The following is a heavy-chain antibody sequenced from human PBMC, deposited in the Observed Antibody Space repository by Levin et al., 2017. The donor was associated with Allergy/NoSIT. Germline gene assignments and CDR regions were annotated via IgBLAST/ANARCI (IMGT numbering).Heavy chain of an antibody. Sequence: GESLKISCAASRFTFSSYWLHWVRQAPGKGLVWVSRINSDGSSTAYADSVKGRFTISRDNAKNTLYLQMNSLRADDTAVYSCAGESRSAFDIWGQGTMVTVSS. D-gene: IGHD6-13*01. CDR3: AGESRSAFDI. V-gene: IGHV3-74*01. CDR2: INSDGSST. CDR1: RFTFSSYW. J-gene: IGHJ3*02.